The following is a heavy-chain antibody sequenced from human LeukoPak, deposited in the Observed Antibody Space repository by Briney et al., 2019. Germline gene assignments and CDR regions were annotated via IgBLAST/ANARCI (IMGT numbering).Heavy chain of an antibody. D-gene: IGHD6-13*01. J-gene: IGHJ4*02. CDR1: GGSISSYY. CDR3: ARVRYSSSWYYFDY. CDR2: IYYSGST. V-gene: IGHV4-59*01. Sequence: KPSETLSLTCTVSGGSISSYYWSWIRQPPGKGLEWIGYIYYSGSTNYNPSLKSRVTISVDTSKNQFSLKLSSVTAADTAVYYCARVRYSSSWYYFDYWGQGTLVTVSS.